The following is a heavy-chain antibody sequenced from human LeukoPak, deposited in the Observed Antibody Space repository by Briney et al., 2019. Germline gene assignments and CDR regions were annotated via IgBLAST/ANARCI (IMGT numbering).Heavy chain of an antibody. V-gene: IGHV3-66*02. CDR1: GFTVSSNF. CDR3: ASSYLGILTGYSY. J-gene: IGHJ4*02. Sequence: GGSLRLSCAASGFTVSSNFMSWVRQAPGKGLEWVSVIYSGGTTYYAASVKGRFTIARDNSKNTLYLQMNSLRADDTAVYYCASSYLGILTGYSYWGQGTLVTVSS. CDR2: IYSGGTT. D-gene: IGHD3-9*01.